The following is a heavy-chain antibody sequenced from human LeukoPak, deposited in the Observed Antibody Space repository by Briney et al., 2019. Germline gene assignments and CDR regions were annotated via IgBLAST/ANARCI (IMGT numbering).Heavy chain of an antibody. CDR2: IIPIFGTA. CDR3: ARDRTFYYGSGSYYNGYFQH. Sequence: GASVKVSCKASGGTFISYAISWVRQAPGQGLEWMGRIIPIFGTANYAQKFQGRVTITTDESTSTAYMELSSLRSEDTAVYYCARDRTFYYGSGSYYNGYFQHWGQGTLVTVSS. D-gene: IGHD3-10*01. CDR1: GGTFISYA. V-gene: IGHV1-69*05. J-gene: IGHJ1*01.